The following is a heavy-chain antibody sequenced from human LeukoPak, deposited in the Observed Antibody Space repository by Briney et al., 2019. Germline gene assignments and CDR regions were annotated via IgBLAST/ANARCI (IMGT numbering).Heavy chain of an antibody. CDR3: ARAESVAVPYYYYYYMDV. Sequence: SETLSLTCTVSGGSISSGNYYWSWIRQPAGKGLEWIGRIYTSGSTDYNPSLKSRVTISVDTSKNQFSLKLSSVTAADTAVYYCARAESVAVPYYYYYYMDVWGKGTTVTVSS. J-gene: IGHJ6*03. V-gene: IGHV4-61*02. CDR1: GGSISSGNYY. CDR2: IYTSGST. D-gene: IGHD6-19*01.